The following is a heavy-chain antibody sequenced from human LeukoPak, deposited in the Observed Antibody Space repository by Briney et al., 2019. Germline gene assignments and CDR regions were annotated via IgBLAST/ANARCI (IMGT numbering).Heavy chain of an antibody. CDR3: ATSESQTRFDY. CDR1: GYSFFSYY. CDR2: IYPGDSDT. D-gene: IGHD1/OR15-1a*01. Sequence: GESLKISCKGSGYSFFSYYIGWVRQMPGKGLEWMGIIYPGDSDTRYSPSFEGQVTVSADKSFNTAYLQWSSLKASDTAMYYCATSESQTRFDYWGQGTLVTVSS. J-gene: IGHJ4*02. V-gene: IGHV5-51*01.